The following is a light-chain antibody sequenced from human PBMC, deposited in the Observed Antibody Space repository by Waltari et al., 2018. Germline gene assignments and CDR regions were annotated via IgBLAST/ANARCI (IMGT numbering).Light chain of an antibody. V-gene: IGKV1-5*01. Sequence: DIQMTQSPSMLSASVGDRVTIPFRASQTIRGWLAWYQLKPGLAPTLLIYDASNLGGGVPSRFSGSGFGTNFTLTISSLQPDDFATYYCQQYSSFSTFGLGTKV. CDR2: DAS. CDR1: QTIRGW. CDR3: QQYSSFST. J-gene: IGKJ1*01.